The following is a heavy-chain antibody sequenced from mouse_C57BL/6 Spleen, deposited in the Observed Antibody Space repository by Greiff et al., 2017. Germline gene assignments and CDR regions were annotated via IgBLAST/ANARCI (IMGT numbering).Heavy chain of an antibody. Sequence: QVQLQQPGAELVMPGASVKLSCKASGYTFTSYWMHWVKQRPGQGLEWIGEIDPSDSYTNYNQKFKGKSTLTVDKSSSTAYMQLSSLTSEDSAVYYCERVQKHDYNGRYVDVWGKGTTVTVSS. D-gene: IGHD2-4*01. CDR3: ERVQKHDYNGRYVDV. CDR1: GYTFTSYW. V-gene: IGHV1-69*01. J-gene: IGHJ1*03. CDR2: IDPSDSYT.